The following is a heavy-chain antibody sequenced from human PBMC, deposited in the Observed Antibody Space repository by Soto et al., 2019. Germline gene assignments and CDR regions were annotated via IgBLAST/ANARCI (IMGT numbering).Heavy chain of an antibody. CDR1: GFTFSSYW. Sequence: EVQLVESGGGLVQPGGSLRLSCAASGFTFSSYWMSWVRQAPGKGLEWVANIKQDGSEKYYVDSVKGRFTISRDNATNPWSLQMNSLRAEATAGYYCAGDLRFSLCFHSGGQGPLVTVPS. V-gene: IGHV3-7*05. D-gene: IGHD3-16*01. CDR2: IKQDGSEK. J-gene: IGHJ4*02. CDR3: AGDLRFSLCFHS.